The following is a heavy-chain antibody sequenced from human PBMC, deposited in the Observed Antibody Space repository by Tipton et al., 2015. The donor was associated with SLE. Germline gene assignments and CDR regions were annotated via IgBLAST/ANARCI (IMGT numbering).Heavy chain of an antibody. CDR2: IYPSGGT. D-gene: IGHD3-16*01. Sequence: TLSLTCAVSGYSISSGSYWGCIRQPPGKGLEWIGSIYPSGGTYYNPSLKSRVTISVDTSKNQFSLKLSSVTAADTAVYYCARDYDYIWGSFDIWGQGTMATVSS. CDR3: ARDYDYIWGSFDI. J-gene: IGHJ3*02. CDR1: GYSISSGSY. V-gene: IGHV4-38-2*02.